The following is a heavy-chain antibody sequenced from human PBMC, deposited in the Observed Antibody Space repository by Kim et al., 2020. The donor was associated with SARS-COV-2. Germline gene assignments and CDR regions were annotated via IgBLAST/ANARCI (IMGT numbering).Heavy chain of an antibody. CDR2: INHSGST. CDR1: GGSFSGYY. Sequence: SETLSLTCAVYGGSFSGYYWSWIRQPPGKGLEWIGEINHSGSTNYNPSLKSRVTISVDTSKNQFSLKLSSVTAADTAVYYCARRGREYSSSEGNWFDPWG. D-gene: IGHD6-6*01. J-gene: IGHJ5*02. CDR3: ARRGREYSSSEGNWFDP. V-gene: IGHV4-34*01.